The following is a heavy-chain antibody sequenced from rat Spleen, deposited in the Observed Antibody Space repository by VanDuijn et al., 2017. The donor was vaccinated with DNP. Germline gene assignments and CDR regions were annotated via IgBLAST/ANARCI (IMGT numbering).Heavy chain of an antibody. CDR1: GFTFSYYG. CDR3: ARATHTTCIPFYFDY. D-gene: IGHD1-7*01. V-gene: IGHV5S14*01. Sequence: EVQLVESGGGLVQPGRSLKLSCAASGFTFSYYGMAWVRQTPMKGLEWVASISTGSGNTYYRDSVKGRFTIHKDNEKNTQYLQMDSLRSEDTATYYCARATHTTCIPFYFDYMGQGVMVTVSS. CDR2: ISTGSGNT. J-gene: IGHJ2*01.